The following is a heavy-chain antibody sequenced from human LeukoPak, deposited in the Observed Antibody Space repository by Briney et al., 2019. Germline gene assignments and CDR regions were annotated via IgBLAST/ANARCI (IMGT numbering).Heavy chain of an antibody. J-gene: IGHJ5*02. CDR1: GGSISTSRYY. CDR3: ANGPNWFDP. CDR2: MHYSGST. V-gene: IGHV4-39*07. Sequence: PSETLSLPCTVSGGSISTSRYYWGWIRQPPGKGLEWIGSMHYSGSTYYNPSLKSRVTMSVDTSKNQFSLKLSSVTAADTAVYYCANGPNWFDPWGQGTLVTVSS.